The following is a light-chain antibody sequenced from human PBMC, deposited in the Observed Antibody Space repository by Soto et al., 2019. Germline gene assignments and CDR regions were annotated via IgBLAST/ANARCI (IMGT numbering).Light chain of an antibody. CDR2: DAS. CDR1: QSVKNNY. V-gene: IGKV3-20*01. CDR3: QQYGSTPLT. Sequence: EIVLEQSPDNLSLSPGERATLSCRASQSVKNNYLAWYQQKPGQPPRFLIYDASSRATGIPDRFSGSGSGTDFTLTISRLEPEDFAVYYCQQYGSTPLTFGGGTKVDIK. J-gene: IGKJ4*01.